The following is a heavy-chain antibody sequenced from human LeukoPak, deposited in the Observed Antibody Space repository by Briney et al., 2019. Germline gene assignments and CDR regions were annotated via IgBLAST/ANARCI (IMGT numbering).Heavy chain of an antibody. V-gene: IGHV3-21*01. Sequence: GGSLRLSCEASGFSFSQHSMGWVRLAPGKGLEWVSSITGGGTFTFYADSVKGRFTVSRDNANNLLFLQLHSLRADDTAIYYCVTGDNPDYTWENHRLNAFDIWGQGTMVTVSS. D-gene: IGHD3-16*01. CDR2: ITGGGTFT. CDR3: VTGDNPDYTWENHRLNAFDI. CDR1: GFSFSQHS. J-gene: IGHJ3*02.